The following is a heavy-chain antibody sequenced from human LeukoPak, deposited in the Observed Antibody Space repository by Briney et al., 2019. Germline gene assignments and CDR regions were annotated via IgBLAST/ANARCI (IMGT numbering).Heavy chain of an antibody. CDR1: GFTFSTFA. V-gene: IGHV3-23*01. J-gene: IGHJ3*02. D-gene: IGHD2-21*02. Sequence: PGGSLRLSCAASGFTFSTFAMSWVRQAPGKGLEWVSLISASGGNTYYADSMKGRLTISRDNSKNTLYLQMSSLRAEDTAVYYCAKDRAIPPYCGGDCYPGDAFDIWGQGTMVTVSS. CDR2: ISASGGNT. CDR3: AKDRAIPPYCGGDCYPGDAFDI.